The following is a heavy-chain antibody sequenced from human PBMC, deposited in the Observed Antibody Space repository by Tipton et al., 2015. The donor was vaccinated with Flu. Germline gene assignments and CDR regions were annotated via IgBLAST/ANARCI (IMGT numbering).Heavy chain of an antibody. J-gene: IGHJ4*02. V-gene: IGHV3-48*03. CDR3: ARDGGDFWSGYPFDY. Sequence: SLRLSCAASGFTFSSYEMNWVRQAPGKGLEWVSYISSSGSTIYYADSVKGRFTISRDNAKNSLYLQMNSLRAEDTAVYYCARDGGDFWSGYPFDYWGQGTLVTVSS. CDR1: GFTFSSYE. CDR2: ISSSGSTI. D-gene: IGHD3-3*01.